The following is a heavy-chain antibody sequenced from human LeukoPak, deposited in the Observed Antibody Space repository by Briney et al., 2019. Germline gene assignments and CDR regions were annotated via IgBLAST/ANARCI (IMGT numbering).Heavy chain of an antibody. CDR2: IHDDGRVT. V-gene: IGHV3-7*01. Sequence: GGSLRLSCAASGFTFSSYSMNWVRQAPGKGLEWVANIHDDGRVTNYVDSVKGRFTISRGDARNSVYLQLNSLRAEDTALYYCARGRGWVDHWGQGTLVTVSS. CDR1: GFTFSSYS. CDR3: ARGRGWVDH. D-gene: IGHD3-16*01. J-gene: IGHJ4*02.